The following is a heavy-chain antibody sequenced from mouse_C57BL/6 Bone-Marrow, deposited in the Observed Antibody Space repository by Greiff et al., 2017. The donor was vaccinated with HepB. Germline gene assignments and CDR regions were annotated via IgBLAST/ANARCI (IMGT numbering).Heavy chain of an antibody. D-gene: IGHD2-1*01. CDR1: GFTFSDYG. CDR2: ISSGSSTI. Sequence: EVHLVESGGGLVKPGGSLKLSCAASGFTFSDYGMHWVRQAPEKGLEWVAYISSGSSTIYYADTVKGRFTISRDNAKNTLFLQMTSLRSEDTAMYYCARIYYGNYTDYWGQGTSVTVSS. CDR3: ARIYYGNYTDY. V-gene: IGHV5-17*01. J-gene: IGHJ4*01.